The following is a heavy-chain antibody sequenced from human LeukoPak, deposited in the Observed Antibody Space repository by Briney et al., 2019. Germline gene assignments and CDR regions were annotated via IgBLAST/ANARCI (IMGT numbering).Heavy chain of an antibody. D-gene: IGHD6-13*01. Sequence: PSETLSLTCTVSGGSISSGGYYWSWIRQHPGKGLEWIGYIYYSGSTYYNPSLKSRVTISVDTSKNQFSLKLSSVTAADTAVYYCARLHSSSWYNYWGQGTLVTVSS. CDR2: IYYSGST. CDR3: ARLHSSSWYNY. J-gene: IGHJ4*02. V-gene: IGHV4-39*01. CDR1: GGSISSGGYY.